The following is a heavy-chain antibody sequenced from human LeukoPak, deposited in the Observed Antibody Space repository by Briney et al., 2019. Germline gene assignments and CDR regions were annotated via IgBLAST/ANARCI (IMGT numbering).Heavy chain of an antibody. CDR3: ARGSPLGRNWFDP. CDR1: GGSFSGYY. D-gene: IGHD1-14*01. CDR2: INHSGST. V-gene: IGHV4-34*01. Sequence: SETLSLTCAVYGGSFSGYYWSWIRQPPGKGLEWIGEINHSGSTNYNPSLKSRVTISVDTSKNQFSLKLSSVTAADTAVYYCARGSPLGRNWFDPWGQGTLVTVSS. J-gene: IGHJ5*02.